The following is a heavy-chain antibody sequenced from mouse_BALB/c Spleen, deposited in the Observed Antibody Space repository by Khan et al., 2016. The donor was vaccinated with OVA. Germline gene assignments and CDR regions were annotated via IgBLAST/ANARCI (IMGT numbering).Heavy chain of an antibody. CDR2: IDPTTGYT. CDR1: GYTFTNYW. CDR3: ASHGISYSGFGY. J-gene: IGHJ3*01. V-gene: IGHV1-7*01. Sequence: VQLQESGAELEKPGASVKMSCKASGYTFTNYWMNWVKQRPGQGLEWIGYIDPTTGYTDYNQKFKDKATLTADKSSSTAYMQLSSLTSEDSAVYCFASHGISYSGFGYWGQGTLVTVSA. D-gene: IGHD1-1*01.